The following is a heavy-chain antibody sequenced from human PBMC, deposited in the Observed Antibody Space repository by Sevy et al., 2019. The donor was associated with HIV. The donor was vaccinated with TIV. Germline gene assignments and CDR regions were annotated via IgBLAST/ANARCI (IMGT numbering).Heavy chain of an antibody. CDR1: GFTFGDYA. V-gene: IGHV3-49*03. CDR2: IRSKAYGGTT. J-gene: IGHJ6*02. CDR3: TQSGHGQQLGPYYYGMDV. Sequence: GGSLRLSCTASGFTFGDYAMSWFRQAPGKGLEWVGFIRSKAYGGTTEYAASVKGRFTISRDDSKSIAYLQMNSLKTEDTAVYYCTQSGHGQQLGPYYYGMDVWGQGTTVTVSS. D-gene: IGHD6-13*01.